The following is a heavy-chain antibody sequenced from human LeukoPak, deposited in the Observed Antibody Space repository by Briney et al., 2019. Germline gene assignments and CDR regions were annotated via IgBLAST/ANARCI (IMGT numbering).Heavy chain of an antibody. D-gene: IGHD3-9*01. J-gene: IGHJ4*02. CDR2: ISGSGGST. V-gene: IGHV3-23*01. CDR3: AAYFDWFNALDY. Sequence: PGGSLRLSCAASGFIFSSYGMSWVRQAPGKGLEWVSAISGSGGSTYYADSVKGRFTISRDNSKNTLYLQMNSLRAEDTAVYYCAAYFDWFNALDYWGQGTLVTASS. CDR1: GFIFSSYG.